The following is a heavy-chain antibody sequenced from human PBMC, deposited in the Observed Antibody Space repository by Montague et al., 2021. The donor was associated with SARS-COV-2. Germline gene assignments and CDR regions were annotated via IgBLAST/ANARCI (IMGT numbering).Heavy chain of an antibody. CDR2: INHSATT. CDR1: GGSFSGYY. V-gene: IGHV4-34*01. D-gene: IGHD3-10*01. Sequence: SETLSLTCAVSGGSFSGYYWNWIRQPPGKRLEWIGEINHSATTHYNPSLTRRVPMSVDASKNQFSLKLSSVTAGDTAVYYCARGARQGYGFRLGSFDYWGQGTLVTVSS. CDR3: ARGARQGYGFRLGSFDY. J-gene: IGHJ4*02.